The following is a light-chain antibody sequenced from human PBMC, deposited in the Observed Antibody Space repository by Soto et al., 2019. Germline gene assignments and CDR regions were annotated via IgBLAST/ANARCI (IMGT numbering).Light chain of an antibody. Sequence: EIVLTQSPGTLSLSPGERATLSCRASQSVRSNYLAWYQHRRGQAPRLLIYGASSSATGIPDRFSGSGSETDFTLTISRLEPEDFAVYYCQQYGDSFFTFGGGTKVEIK. CDR1: QSVRSNY. J-gene: IGKJ4*01. V-gene: IGKV3-20*01. CDR2: GAS. CDR3: QQYGDSFFT.